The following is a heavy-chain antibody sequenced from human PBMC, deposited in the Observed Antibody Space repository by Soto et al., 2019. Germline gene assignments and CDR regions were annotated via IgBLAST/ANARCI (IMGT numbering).Heavy chain of an antibody. V-gene: IGHV1-2*02. CDR3: ARVGGGYCSSTSCYFYYYYGMAV. J-gene: IGHJ6*02. CDR1: GYTLTDNY. CDR2: INPNSGGT. Sequence: ASVKVSCKASGYTLTDNYMHWVREAPGQGLEWMGWINPNSGGTNYAQKFQGRVTMTRDTSISTAYMELSRLRSDDTAVYYCARVGGGYCSSTSCYFYYYYGMAVWGPGTTVTVSS. D-gene: IGHD2-2*01.